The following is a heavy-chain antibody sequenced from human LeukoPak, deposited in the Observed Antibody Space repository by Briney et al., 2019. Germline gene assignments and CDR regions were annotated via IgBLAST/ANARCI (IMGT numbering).Heavy chain of an antibody. CDR2: INPNSGGT. V-gene: IGHV1-2*02. D-gene: IGHD3-10*01. Sequence: ASVKVSCKAAGYTFTDYYMHWVRQAPGQGLEWMGWINPNSGGTNYAQKFQGRVTMTRDTSISTAYMELSRLRSDDTAVYYCARVLRQRNYDGFDYWGQGTLVTVSS. J-gene: IGHJ4*02. CDR1: GYTFTDYY. CDR3: ARVLRQRNYDGFDY.